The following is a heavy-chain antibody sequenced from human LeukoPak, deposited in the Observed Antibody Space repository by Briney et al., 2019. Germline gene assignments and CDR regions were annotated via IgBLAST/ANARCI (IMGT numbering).Heavy chain of an antibody. D-gene: IGHD2-2*01. Sequence: ASVKVSCKASDYTLLTYGITWVRQAPGQGLDWMGWISTYNGNTHYAQKLQGRDTMTTDTSTRTAYMELRSLTSNDTGIYYCARPAKGAYYYYYMDVWGRGTTVTVSS. J-gene: IGHJ6*03. CDR3: ARPAKGAYYYYYMDV. CDR1: DYTLLTYG. CDR2: ISTYNGNT. V-gene: IGHV1-18*01.